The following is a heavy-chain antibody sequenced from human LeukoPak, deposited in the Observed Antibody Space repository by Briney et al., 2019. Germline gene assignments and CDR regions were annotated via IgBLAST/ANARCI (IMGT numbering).Heavy chain of an antibody. J-gene: IGHJ4*02. CDR2: ISTSGST. CDR1: GGSISSATYS. V-gene: IGHV4-61*02. Sequence: PSETLSLTCTVSGGSISSATYSWSWIRQPAGKGLEWIERISTSGSTNYNPSFMSRVTISVDTSENQFSLNLSSVTAADTAVYYCARDDGDYGFDYWGQGTLVTVSS. D-gene: IGHD4-17*01. CDR3: ARDDGDYGFDY.